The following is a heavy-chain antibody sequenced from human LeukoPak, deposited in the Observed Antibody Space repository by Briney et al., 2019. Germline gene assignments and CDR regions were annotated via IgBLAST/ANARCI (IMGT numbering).Heavy chain of an antibody. CDR3: ARASDSYTLTANWFDP. CDR2: SNPTGGST. J-gene: IGHJ5*02. CDR1: GYTFTSYY. V-gene: IGHV1-46*01. D-gene: IGHD2-21*02. Sequence: ASVKVSCKASGYTFTSYYMHWVRQAPGAGLEWMGISNPTGGSTSYAQKFQGRVTMTRDTSTSTVYMELSSLRSEDTAVYYCARASDSYTLTANWFDPWGQGTLVTVSS.